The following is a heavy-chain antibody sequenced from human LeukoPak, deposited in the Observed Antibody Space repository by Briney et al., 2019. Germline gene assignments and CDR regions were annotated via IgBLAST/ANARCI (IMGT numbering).Heavy chain of an antibody. V-gene: IGHV3-23*01. CDR1: GFTFNTYA. CDR3: AKDGGLWVSAHWGDS. J-gene: IGHJ4*02. CDR2: ISNSGGRT. Sequence: QAGGSLRLSCAASGFTFNTYAMSWVRQAPGKGLEWVSSISNSGGRTFYTDSVKGRFTISRDNSKITLYLQMNSLRAEDTAVYYCAKDGGLWVSAHWGDSWGRGTLVTVSS. D-gene: IGHD7-27*01.